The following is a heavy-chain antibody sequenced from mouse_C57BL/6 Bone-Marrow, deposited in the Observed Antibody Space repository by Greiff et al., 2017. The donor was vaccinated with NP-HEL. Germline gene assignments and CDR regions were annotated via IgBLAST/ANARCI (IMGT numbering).Heavy chain of an antibody. V-gene: IGHV1-81*01. CDR2: IYPRSGNT. CDR3: ARGAPYYYGSPYFDY. J-gene: IGHJ2*01. D-gene: IGHD1-1*01. Sequence: QVQLQQPGAELARPGASVKLSCKASGYTFTSYGISWVKQRTGQGLEWIGEIYPRSGNTYYNEKFKGKATLTADKSSSTAYMELRSLTSEDSAVYFCARGAPYYYGSPYFDYWGQGTTLTVSS. CDR1: GYTFTSYG.